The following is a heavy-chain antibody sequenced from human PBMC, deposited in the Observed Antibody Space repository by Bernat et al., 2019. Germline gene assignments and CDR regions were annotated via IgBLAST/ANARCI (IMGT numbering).Heavy chain of an antibody. J-gene: IGHJ4*02. CDR2: ISYDGRDK. D-gene: IGHD6-19*01. CDR3: VKTEGWLVSRPPFDY. V-gene: IGHV3-30*18. Sequence: QVQLVESGGGVVQPGTSLRLSCAASGFTFSSYGMHWVRQAPGKGLEWVALISYDGRDKYYVDSVKGRFTISRDNSKNTLYLQMNSLRDEDTAVYHCVKTEGWLVSRPPFDYWGQGTLVTVSS. CDR1: GFTFSSYG.